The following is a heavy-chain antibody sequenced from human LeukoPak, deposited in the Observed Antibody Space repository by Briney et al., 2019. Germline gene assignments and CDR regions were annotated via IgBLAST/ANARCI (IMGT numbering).Heavy chain of an antibody. CDR3: ARQDGRALYYFDY. CDR1: GYSFTSYW. CDR2: IYPGDSDT. J-gene: IGHJ4*02. V-gene: IGHV5-51*01. D-gene: IGHD5-24*01. Sequence: GESLNISCKGSGYSFTSYWIGWVRQMPGKGLEWMGIIYPGDSDTRYSPSFQGQVTISADKSNSTAYLQWSSLEASDTAMYYCARQDGRALYYFDYWGQGALVTVSS.